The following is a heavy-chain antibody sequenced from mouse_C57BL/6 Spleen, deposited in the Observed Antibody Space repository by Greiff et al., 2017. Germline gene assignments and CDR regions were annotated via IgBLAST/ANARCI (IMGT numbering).Heavy chain of an antibody. CDR2: ISSGGDYI. V-gene: IGHV5-9-1*02. CDR1: GFTFSSYA. J-gene: IGHJ2*01. Sequence: SGEGLVKPGGSLKLSCAASGFTFSSYAMSWVRQTPEKRLEWVAYISSGGDYIYYADTVKGRFTISRDNARNTLYLQMSSLKSEDTAMYYCTRDHITTVVAPFFDYWGQGTTLTVSS. CDR3: TRDHITTVVAPFFDY. D-gene: IGHD1-1*01.